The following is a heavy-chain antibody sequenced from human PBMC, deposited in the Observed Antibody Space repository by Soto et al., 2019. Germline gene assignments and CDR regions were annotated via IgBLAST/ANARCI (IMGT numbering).Heavy chain of an antibody. CDR2: IYYNGNT. J-gene: IGHJ4*02. V-gene: IGHV4-31*03. CDR3: ASAVRSWFYFDY. D-gene: IGHD6-13*01. Sequence: ASETLSLTCTVSGGSISSGGYYWSWIRQHPGKGLEWIGYIYYNGNTYYNPSLKSRVTISLDTSKNQFSLKLNSVTAADTAVYYCASAVRSWFYFDYWGQGALVTVSS. CDR1: GGSISSGGYY.